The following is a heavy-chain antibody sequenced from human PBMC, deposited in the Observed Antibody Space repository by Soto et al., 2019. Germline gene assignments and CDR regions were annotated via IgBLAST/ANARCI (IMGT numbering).Heavy chain of an antibody. CDR2: ISGSGGST. V-gene: IGHV3-23*01. Sequence: GGSLRLSCAASGFTFSSYAMSWVRQAPGKGLEWVSAISGSGGSTYYADSVKGRFTISRDNSKNTLYLQMNSLRAEDTAVYYRATKERGGYYYYYMDVWGKGTTVTVS. CDR3: ATKERGGYYYYYMDV. CDR1: GFTFSSYA. D-gene: IGHD1-26*01. J-gene: IGHJ6*03.